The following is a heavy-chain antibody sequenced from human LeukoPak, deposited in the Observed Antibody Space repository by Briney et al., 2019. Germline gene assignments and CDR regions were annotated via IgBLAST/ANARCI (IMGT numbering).Heavy chain of an antibody. Sequence: ASVKVSCKASGYTFTGYYMHWVRQAPGQGLEWMRWINPNSGGTNYAQKFQGRVTMTRDTSISTVYMELSRLRSDDTAVYYCARDRTYSSSWYDPFYYYYMDVWGKGTTVTVSS. V-gene: IGHV1-2*02. CDR1: GYTFTGYY. CDR2: INPNSGGT. CDR3: ARDRTYSSSWYDPFYYYYMDV. D-gene: IGHD6-13*01. J-gene: IGHJ6*03.